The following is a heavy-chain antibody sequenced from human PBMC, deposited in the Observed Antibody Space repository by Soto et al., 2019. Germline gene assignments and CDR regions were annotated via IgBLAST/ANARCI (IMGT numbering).Heavy chain of an antibody. V-gene: IGHV3-23*01. J-gene: IGHJ4*02. CDR2: ISGSGGVA. CDR1: GFTFSGYA. D-gene: IGHD7-27*01. Sequence: PGGSLRLSCVVPGFTFSGYAMNWVRQAPGKGLEWVSGISGSGGVAYYADSVKGRFTISRDNSKNTLYLQMSNLRAEDTAVYYCAKDLGFFGTFDYWGQGTLVTVSS. CDR3: AKDLGFFGTFDY.